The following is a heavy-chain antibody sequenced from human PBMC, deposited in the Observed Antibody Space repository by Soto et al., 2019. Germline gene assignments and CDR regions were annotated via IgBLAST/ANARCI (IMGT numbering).Heavy chain of an antibody. V-gene: IGHV1-46*01. J-gene: IGHJ4*02. CDR2: INPSGGST. CDR1: GYTFTSYY. D-gene: IGHD2-15*01. Sequence: ASVNVSCKASGYTFTSYYMHWVRQAPGQGLEWMGIINPSGGSTSYAQKFQGRVTMTRYTSTSTVYMELSSLRSEDTAVYYCVRDPSGGYFDSWGQGTLVTVSS. CDR3: VRDPSGGYFDS.